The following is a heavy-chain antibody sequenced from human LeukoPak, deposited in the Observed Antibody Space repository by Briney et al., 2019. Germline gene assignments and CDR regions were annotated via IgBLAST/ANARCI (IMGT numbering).Heavy chain of an antibody. CDR1: GGSVNSGGYY. Sequence: PSETLSLTCTVSGGSVNSGGYYWSWIRQYPGRGLEWIGYIYFSGSTFYNPSFESRVFISLDTSKNQFSLRLSSVTAADTAIYYCARQPPGSGYQYRYYFDYWGLGTLITVSS. V-gene: IGHV4-31*03. CDR3: ARQPPGSGYQYRYYFDY. CDR2: IYFSGST. D-gene: IGHD3-22*01. J-gene: IGHJ4*02.